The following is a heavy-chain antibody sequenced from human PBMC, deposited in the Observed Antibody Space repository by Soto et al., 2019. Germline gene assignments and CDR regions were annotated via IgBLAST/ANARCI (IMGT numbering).Heavy chain of an antibody. D-gene: IGHD3-22*01. J-gene: IGHJ4*02. CDR1: GYTFTSYA. CDR3: ARDPPYYDSSGYYYSFDY. V-gene: IGHV1-3*01. CDR2: INAGNGNT. Sequence: ASVKVSCKASGYTFTSYAMHWVRQAPGQRLEWMGWINAGNGNTKYSQKFQGRVTITRDTSASTAYMELSSLRSEDTAVYYCARDPPYYDSSGYYYSFDYWGQGTLVTVSS.